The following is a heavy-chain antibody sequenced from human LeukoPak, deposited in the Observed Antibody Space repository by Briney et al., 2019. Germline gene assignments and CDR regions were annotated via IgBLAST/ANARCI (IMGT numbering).Heavy chain of an antibody. CDR2: IYYSGGT. J-gene: IGHJ3*02. CDR3: ATLGSCSSTNCPYYYGSGSHFDI. Sequence: SETLSLTCTVSGGSISSYYWSWIRQPPGKGLEWIGYIYYSGGTNYNPSLKSRVTISVDTSKNPCFPKLSSVTAADTAVYYCATLGSCSSTNCPYYYGSGSHFDIWGQGKMVTVSS. D-gene: IGHD3-10*01. CDR1: GGSISSYY. V-gene: IGHV4-59*01.